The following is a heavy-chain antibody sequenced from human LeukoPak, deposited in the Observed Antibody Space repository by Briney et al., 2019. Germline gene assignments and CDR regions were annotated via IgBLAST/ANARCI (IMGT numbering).Heavy chain of an antibody. CDR1: GYSISSGYY. Sequence: PSETLSLTCAVSGYSISSGYYWGWIRQPPVKGLEWIGSIYHSGSTYYNPSLKSRVTISVDTSKNQFSLKLSSVTAADTAVYYCARTTRTIFGVVIPGSAFDIWGQGTMVTVSA. V-gene: IGHV4-38-2*01. J-gene: IGHJ3*02. CDR2: IYHSGST. D-gene: IGHD3-3*01. CDR3: ARTTRTIFGVVIPGSAFDI.